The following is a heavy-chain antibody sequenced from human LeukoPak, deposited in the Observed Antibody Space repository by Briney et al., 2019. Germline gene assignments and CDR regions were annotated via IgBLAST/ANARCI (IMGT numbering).Heavy chain of an antibody. CDR2: ISWDGGST. V-gene: IGHV3-43D*03. D-gene: IGHD5-12*01. CDR3: AKDKLSKWPTMGSSPRYFDY. CDR1: GFTFDDYA. J-gene: IGHJ4*02. Sequence: HPGGSLRLSCAASGFTFDDYAMHWVRQAPGKGLEWVSLISWDGGSTYYADSVKGRFTISRDNSKNSLYLQMNSLRAEDTALYYCAKDKLSKWPTMGSSPRYFDYWGQGTLVTVSS.